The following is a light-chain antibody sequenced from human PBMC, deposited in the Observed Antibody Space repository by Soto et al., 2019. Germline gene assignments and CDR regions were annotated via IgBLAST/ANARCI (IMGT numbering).Light chain of an antibody. CDR2: EVS. CDR1: SSDVGGYNY. CDR3: ISYTSSSARV. J-gene: IGLJ3*02. V-gene: IGLV2-14*01. Sequence: QSALTQPASVSGSPGQSITISCTGTSSDVGGYNYVSWYQQHPGKAPKLMIYEVSNRPSGVSNRFSGSKSGNTASLTISGRQAEDEADYYCISYTSSSARVFGGGTKLTVL.